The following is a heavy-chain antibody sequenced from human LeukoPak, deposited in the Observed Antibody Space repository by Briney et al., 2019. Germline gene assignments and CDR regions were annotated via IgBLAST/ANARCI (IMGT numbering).Heavy chain of an antibody. V-gene: IGHV1-18*01. J-gene: IGHJ5*02. CDR3: ARDQYLDYCSGGSCGGTHAQNWFDP. D-gene: IGHD2-15*01. Sequence: ASVKVSYKASGYTFTSYGISWVRQAPGQGLEWMGWISAYNGNTNYAQKLQGRVTMTTDTSTSTAYMELRSLRSDDTAVYYCARDQYLDYCSGGSCGGTHAQNWFDPWGQGTLVTVSS. CDR2: ISAYNGNT. CDR1: GYTFTSYG.